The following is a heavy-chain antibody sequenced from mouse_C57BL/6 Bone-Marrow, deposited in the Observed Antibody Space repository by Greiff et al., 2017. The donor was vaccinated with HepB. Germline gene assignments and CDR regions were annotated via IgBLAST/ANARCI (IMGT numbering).Heavy chain of an antibody. V-gene: IGHV5-17*01. CDR3: ARLGFAY. Sequence: VQLQQSGGGLVKPGGSLKLSCAASGFTFSDYGMNWVRQAPEKGLEWVAYISSGSSTIYYADTVKGRFTISRDNAKNTLFLQMTSLRSEDTAMYYCARLGFAYWGQGTLVTVSA. CDR1: GFTFSDYG. J-gene: IGHJ3*01. CDR2: ISSGSSTI.